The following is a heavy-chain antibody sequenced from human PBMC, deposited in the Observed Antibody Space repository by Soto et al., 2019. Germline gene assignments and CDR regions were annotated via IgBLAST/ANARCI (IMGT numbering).Heavy chain of an antibody. J-gene: IGHJ4*02. CDR2: ISYDGINE. CDR3: ARDRLRLGELSLIGYFDY. Sequence: QVQLVESGGSVVQPGRSLRLSCEASGFTFTSYAMHWVRQAPGKGLAWVAVISYDGINEYYADSVKGRFTISRDNSKNTLFLQMSSLRVEDTAVYYCARDRLRLGELSLIGYFDYWGQGTLVTVSS. CDR1: GFTFTSYA. V-gene: IGHV3-30*15. D-gene: IGHD3-16*02.